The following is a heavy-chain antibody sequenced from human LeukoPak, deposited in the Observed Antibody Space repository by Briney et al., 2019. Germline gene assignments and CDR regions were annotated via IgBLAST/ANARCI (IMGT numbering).Heavy chain of an antibody. CDR1: GYTFTGYY. D-gene: IGHD1-26*01. Sequence: ASVKVSCKASGYTFTGYYMHWVRQAPGQGLEWMGWINPNSGGTNYAQKLQGRVTMTTDTSTSTAYMELRSLRSDDTAVYYCARRGPSLIVGAYYYYYMDVWGKGTTVTVSS. J-gene: IGHJ6*03. V-gene: IGHV1-2*02. CDR2: INPNSGGT. CDR3: ARRGPSLIVGAYYYYYMDV.